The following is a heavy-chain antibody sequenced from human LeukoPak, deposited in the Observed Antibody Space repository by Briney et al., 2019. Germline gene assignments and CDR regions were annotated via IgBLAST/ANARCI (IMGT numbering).Heavy chain of an antibody. D-gene: IGHD2-2*01. J-gene: IGHJ4*02. CDR1: GFTLSSYW. V-gene: IGHV3-74*01. Sequence: EGSLRLSCAVSGFTLSSYWMHWVRQAPGKGLVWVSRIDSDGSTTDYADSVKGRFTISRDNANNTLYLQMNSLRAEDAGVYYCARGLTLLGYCSSTSCLMNYWGQGTLVTVSS. CDR3: ARGLTLLGYCSSTSCLMNY. CDR2: IDSDGSTT.